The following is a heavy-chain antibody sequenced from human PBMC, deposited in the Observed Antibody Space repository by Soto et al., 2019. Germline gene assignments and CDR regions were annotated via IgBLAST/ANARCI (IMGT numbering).Heavy chain of an antibody. Sequence: GASVKVSCKASGYTFTSYGISWVRQAPGQGLEWMGWISAYNGNTNYAQKLQGRVTMTTDTSTSTAYMELRSLRSDDTAVYYCARDTYCSSTSCYPYYYYGMDVWGQGTTVTVPS. J-gene: IGHJ6*02. V-gene: IGHV1-18*04. CDR1: GYTFTSYG. D-gene: IGHD2-2*01. CDR2: ISAYNGNT. CDR3: ARDTYCSSTSCYPYYYYGMDV.